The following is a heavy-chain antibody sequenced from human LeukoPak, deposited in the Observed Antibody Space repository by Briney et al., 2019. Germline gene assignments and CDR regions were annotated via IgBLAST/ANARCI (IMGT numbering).Heavy chain of an antibody. Sequence: SETLSLTCAVYGGSFSGYYWSWIRQPPGKGLEWIGEINHSGSTNYNPSLKSRVTISVDTSKNQFSLKLSSVTAADTAVYYCASALEWTKYYYYYYYMDVWGKGTTVTVSS. CDR2: INHSGST. V-gene: IGHV4-34*01. J-gene: IGHJ6*03. D-gene: IGHD3-3*01. CDR3: ASALEWTKYYYYYYYMDV. CDR1: GGSFSGYY.